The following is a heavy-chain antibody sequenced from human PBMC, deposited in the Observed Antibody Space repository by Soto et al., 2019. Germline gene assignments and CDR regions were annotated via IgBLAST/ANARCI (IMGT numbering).Heavy chain of an antibody. CDR1: VGSISSNY. CDR3: ARYRREAVAGYTLDN. V-gene: IGHV4-59*01. Sequence: PSETLSVTCTVSVGSISSNYWTWIRQPPGKGLEWIGYGYNSGSTNYNPSLKSRVTISEDTSKSQFSLKVNSMTAADTAVYYCARYRREAVAGYTLDNWGQGILVTVSS. CDR2: GYNSGST. D-gene: IGHD6-13*01. J-gene: IGHJ4*02.